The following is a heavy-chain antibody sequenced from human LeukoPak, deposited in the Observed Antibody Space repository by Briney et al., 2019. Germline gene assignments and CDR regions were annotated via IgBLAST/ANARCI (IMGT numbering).Heavy chain of an antibody. CDR2: IYYSGST. CDR1: GGSISSYY. D-gene: IGHD2-21*02. J-gene: IGHJ4*02. Sequence: SETLSLTCTVSGGSISSYYWSWIRQPPGKGVEWIGYIYYSGSTNYNPSLKSRVTISVDTSKNQFSLKLSSVTAADTAVYYCARGFVVTASGLYYFDYWGQGTLVTVSS. CDR3: ARGFVVTASGLYYFDY. V-gene: IGHV4-59*01.